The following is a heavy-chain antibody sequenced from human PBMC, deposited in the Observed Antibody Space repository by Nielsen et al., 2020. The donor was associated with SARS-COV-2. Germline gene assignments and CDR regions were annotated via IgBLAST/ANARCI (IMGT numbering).Heavy chain of an antibody. CDR3: ARAEMGTYYYGSGVPYY. Sequence: GESLKISCAASGFTFISYGMHWVRQATGKGLEWVSAIGTAGDTYYPGSVKGRFTISRENAKNSLYLQMNSLRAGDTAVYYCARAEMGTYYYGSGVPYY. J-gene: IGHJ6*01. CDR2: IGTAGDT. V-gene: IGHV3-13*01. CDR1: GFTFISYG. D-gene: IGHD3-10*01.